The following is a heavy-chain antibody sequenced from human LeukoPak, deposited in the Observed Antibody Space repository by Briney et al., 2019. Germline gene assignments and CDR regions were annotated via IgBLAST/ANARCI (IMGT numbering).Heavy chain of an antibody. J-gene: IGHJ4*02. Sequence: GGSLRLSCAASGFTVSSNYMSWVRQAPGKGLEWVSVIYSGGSTYYADSVKGRFTISRDNAKNSLYLQMNSLRAEDTAVYYCARDRVGATDFDYWGQGTLVTVSS. CDR1: GFTVSSNY. CDR2: IYSGGST. CDR3: ARDRVGATDFDY. D-gene: IGHD1-26*01. V-gene: IGHV3-53*01.